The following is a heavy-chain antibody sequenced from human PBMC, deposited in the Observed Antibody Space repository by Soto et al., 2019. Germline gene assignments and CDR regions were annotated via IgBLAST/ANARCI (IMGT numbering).Heavy chain of an antibody. J-gene: IGHJ6*02. CDR1: GYTFTGYC. Sequence: ASVKVSCKASGYTFTGYCMHWVRQAPGQGLEWMGWINPNSGGTNYAQKFQGRVTMTRDTSISTAYMELSRLRSDDTAVYYCARVDSSWYGGMDVWGQGTTVTVSS. CDR2: INPNSGGT. V-gene: IGHV1-2*02. D-gene: IGHD6-13*01. CDR3: ARVDSSWYGGMDV.